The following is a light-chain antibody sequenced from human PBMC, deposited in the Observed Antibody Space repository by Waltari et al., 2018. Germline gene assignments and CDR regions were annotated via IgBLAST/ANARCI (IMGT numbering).Light chain of an antibody. J-gene: IGKJ5*01. V-gene: IGKV1-8*01. CDR2: AAS. CDR1: QGISSY. Sequence: AIRMTQSPSSFSASTGARVTITCRASQGISSYLAWYQQKPGKAPKLLIYAASTLQSGVPSRFSGSGSGTDFTLTISCLQSEDFATYYCQQYDNLPITFGQGTRLEIK. CDR3: QQYDNLPIT.